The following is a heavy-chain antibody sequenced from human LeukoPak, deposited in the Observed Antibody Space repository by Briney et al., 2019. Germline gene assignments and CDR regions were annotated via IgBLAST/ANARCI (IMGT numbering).Heavy chain of an antibody. CDR3: ARASWGANAGYYFDY. Sequence: SVKVSCKASGGTFSSYAISWVRQAPGQGLEWMGGIIPIFGTANYAQKFQGRVTITADESTSTAYMELSSLRSEDTAVYYCARASWGANAGYYFDYWGQGTLVTVSS. CDR1: GGTFSSYA. CDR2: IIPIFGTA. D-gene: IGHD7-27*01. V-gene: IGHV1-69*13. J-gene: IGHJ4*02.